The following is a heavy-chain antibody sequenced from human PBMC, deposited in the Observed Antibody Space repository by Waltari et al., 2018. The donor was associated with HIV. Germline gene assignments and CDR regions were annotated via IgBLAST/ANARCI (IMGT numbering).Heavy chain of an antibody. CDR2: IKIDGSET. V-gene: IGHV3-74*01. D-gene: IGHD2-2*01. CDR1: GFNFRCYW. Sequence: VQLVESGGKLVQPGGSLRLSCAASGFNFRCYWMHWIRHVPGKGLVWVSQIKIDGSETSYLESVKGRFTISRDNANNTLYLQMNNLRVEDTAMYFCTRDLSTYGHEFDYWGQGTLVTVAS. CDR3: TRDLSTYGHEFDY. J-gene: IGHJ4*02.